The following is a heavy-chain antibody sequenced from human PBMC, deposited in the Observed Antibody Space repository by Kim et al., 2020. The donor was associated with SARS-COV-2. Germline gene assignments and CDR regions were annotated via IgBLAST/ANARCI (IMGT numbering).Heavy chain of an antibody. J-gene: IGHJ1*01. CDR2: IYSSVSA. D-gene: IGHD5-18*01. V-gene: IGHV4-4*07. CDR1: GGSIGSYY. Sequence: SETLSLTCTVSGGSIGSYYWSWIRQPAGKELEWIGRIYSSVSANYNPSLTSRVTMSLDASKKQFFLKLKSVTAADTAVYYCARGAMVGDGGAIERWGEG. CDR3: ARGAMVGDGGAIER.